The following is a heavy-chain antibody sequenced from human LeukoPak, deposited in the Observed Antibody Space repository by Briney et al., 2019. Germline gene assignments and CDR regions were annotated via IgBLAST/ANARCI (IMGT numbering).Heavy chain of an antibody. CDR2: ISGSGGST. D-gene: IGHD2-15*01. CDR1: GFTFSSYA. J-gene: IGHJ5*02. Sequence: GGSLRLSCAASGFTFSSYAMSWVRQAPGKGLEWVSAISGSGGSTYYADSVKGRFTISRDNSKNTLYLQMNSLRAEDTAVYYCLCVKSCSPADSWGQGTLVTVSS. CDR3: LCVKSCSPADS. V-gene: IGHV3-23*01.